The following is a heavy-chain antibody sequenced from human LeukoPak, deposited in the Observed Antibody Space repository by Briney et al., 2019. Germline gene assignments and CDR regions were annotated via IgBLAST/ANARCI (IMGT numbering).Heavy chain of an antibody. Sequence: SETLSLTCTVSGGSISSYYWSWIRQSPGKGLEWIGYIYYTGSTNYNPSLTSRVTISADTSKNQLSLKLSSVTAADTAVYYCARERDSTYYAQGLFHLWGQGTLVTVSS. J-gene: IGHJ5*02. D-gene: IGHD3-16*01. CDR3: ARERDSTYYAQGLFHL. CDR2: IYYTGST. CDR1: GGSISSYY. V-gene: IGHV4-59*01.